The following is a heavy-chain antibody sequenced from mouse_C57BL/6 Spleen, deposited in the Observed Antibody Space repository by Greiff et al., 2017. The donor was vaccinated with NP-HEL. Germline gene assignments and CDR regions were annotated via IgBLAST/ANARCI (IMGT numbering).Heavy chain of an antibody. Sequence: QVQLQQPGAELVMPGASVKLSCKASGYTFTSYWMHWVKQRPGQGLEWIGEIDPSDSYTNYNQKFKGKSTLTVDISSSTAYMQLSSLTSEDSAVYYCARRIYYYGSSHWDFDVWGTGTTVTVSS. CDR1: GYTFTSYW. V-gene: IGHV1-69*01. J-gene: IGHJ1*03. CDR2: IDPSDSYT. CDR3: ARRIYYYGSSHWDFDV. D-gene: IGHD1-1*01.